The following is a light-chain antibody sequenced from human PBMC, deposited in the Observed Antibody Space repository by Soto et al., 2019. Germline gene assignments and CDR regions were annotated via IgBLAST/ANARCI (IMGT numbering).Light chain of an antibody. V-gene: IGLV2-23*02. Sequence: QSALTQAASVSGSPGQSITISCTGTSSDVGSYNLVSWYQQHPGKAPKLMIYEVSKRPSGLSNRFSGSKSGNTASLTISVLQAEDEADYYCCSYAGSRTPLIFGTGTKLTV. J-gene: IGLJ1*01. CDR1: SSDVGSYNL. CDR3: CSYAGSRTPLI. CDR2: EVS.